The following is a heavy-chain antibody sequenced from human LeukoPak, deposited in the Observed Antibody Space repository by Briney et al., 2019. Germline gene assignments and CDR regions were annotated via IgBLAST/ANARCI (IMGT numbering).Heavy chain of an antibody. J-gene: IGHJ4*02. D-gene: IGHD2-21*01. CDR1: RFTFSNYS. V-gene: IGHV3-21*01. CDR3: ARDLDCSLPRGDY. Sequence: PGGSLRLSCAASRFTFSNYSMNWVRQAPGKGLEWVSSISRGSGHIYYADSVKGRFTISRDNAKNSLYPQMNSLRAEDTAVYYCARDLDCSLPRGDYWGQGTLVTVSS. CDR2: ISRGSGHI.